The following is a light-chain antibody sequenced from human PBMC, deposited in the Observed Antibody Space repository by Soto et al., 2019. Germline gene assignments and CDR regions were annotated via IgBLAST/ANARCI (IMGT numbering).Light chain of an antibody. V-gene: IGKV3-20*01. CDR1: QSISSSY. Sequence: EIVLTQSPGTLSLSPGERATLSCRASQSISSSYLTWYQHKPGQAPRLLIYGASSRTTGLPDRFSGSGSGKDFTPIISRLEHEDFAVYYCQEYGSSSYTFGQGTQLEIK. CDR3: QEYGSSSYT. CDR2: GAS. J-gene: IGKJ2*01.